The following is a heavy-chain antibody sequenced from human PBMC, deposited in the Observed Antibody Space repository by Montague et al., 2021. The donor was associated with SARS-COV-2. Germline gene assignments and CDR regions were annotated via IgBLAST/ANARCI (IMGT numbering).Heavy chain of an antibody. V-gene: IGHV3-23*01. CDR2: ISGSGGST. CDR3: TGADNYGS. CDR1: GFTFSSFT. J-gene: IGHJ5*02. D-gene: IGHD4-17*01. Sequence: SLRLSCAASGFTFSSFTMSWVRLAPGKGLEWVSTISGSGGSTWYADYVKGRFTIARDNSKGTLFLQMNSLRAEDTALYYCTGADNYGSWGRGTLVTVSS.